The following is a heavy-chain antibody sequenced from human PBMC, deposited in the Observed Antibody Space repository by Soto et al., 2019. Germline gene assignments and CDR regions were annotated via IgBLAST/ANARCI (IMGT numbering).Heavy chain of an antibody. CDR3: ASRNTGVSDY. D-gene: IGHD2-2*02. V-gene: IGHV3-48*03. Sequence: GGSLRLSCAASGFTFSSYEVNWVRQAPGKGLEWVSYISSSGSTIYYADSVKGRFTISRDNAKNSLYLQMNSLRVEDTAVYYCASRNTGVSDYSSQGTPVTVSS. J-gene: IGHJ4*02. CDR1: GFTFSSYE. CDR2: ISSSGSTI.